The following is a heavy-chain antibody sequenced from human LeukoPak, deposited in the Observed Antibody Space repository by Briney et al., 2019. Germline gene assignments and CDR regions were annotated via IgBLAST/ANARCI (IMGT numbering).Heavy chain of an antibody. CDR3: ARGGWYPESFQH. Sequence: PSETLSLTCTVSGGSISSYYWNCIRQPPRKGLEWIGYIYYSGSTNYNPSLKSRVTISVDTSKNQFSVKLSSVTAADTAVYYCARGGWYPESFQHWGQGALVTVSS. D-gene: IGHD6-19*01. CDR1: GGSISSYY. J-gene: IGHJ1*01. CDR2: IYYSGST. V-gene: IGHV4-59*01.